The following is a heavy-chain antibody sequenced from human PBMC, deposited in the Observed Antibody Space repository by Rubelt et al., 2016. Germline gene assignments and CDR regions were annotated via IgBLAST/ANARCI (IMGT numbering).Heavy chain of an antibody. CDR3: ARGFYGTYQLLFDV. J-gene: IGHJ4*02. Sequence: QVQLQQWGAGLLKPSETLSLPCGVRGGSLTGYYWSWIRESPGKGLEWIGEINHGGGRNYNPSLKSRVTLSVDTSNNRFSLRLTPWTAADTAVYFCARGFYGTYQLLFDVWGQGIRVTVSS. CDR2: INHGGGR. D-gene: IGHD2-2*01. V-gene: IGHV4-34*01. CDR1: GGSLTGYY.